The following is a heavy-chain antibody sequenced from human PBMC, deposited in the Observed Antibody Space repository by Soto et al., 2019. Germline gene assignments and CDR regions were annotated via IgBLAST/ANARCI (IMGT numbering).Heavy chain of an antibody. V-gene: IGHV1-69*04. D-gene: IGHD6-6*01. CDR2: IIPILGIA. Sequence: SVEVSCKDCGGGIKSKSLSWPRQATGKGLEWMGRIIPILGIANYAQKFQGRVTITADKSTSTAYMELSSLRSEDTAVYYCARVSSSSGSAWASNWFDPWGQGTLVTVSS. J-gene: IGHJ5*02. CDR3: ARVSSSSGSAWASNWFDP. CDR1: GGGIKSKS.